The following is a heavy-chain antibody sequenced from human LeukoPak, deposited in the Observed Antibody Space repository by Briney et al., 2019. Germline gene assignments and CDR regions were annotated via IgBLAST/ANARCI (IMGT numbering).Heavy chain of an antibody. CDR1: GYTFTANY. J-gene: IGHJ3*02. Sequence: ASVKVSCKASGYTFTANYMHWVRQAPGQGLEWMGWINPNSGGTNYAQNFQGRVTMTRDTSIGTAYMELSRLTSDDTAVYYCASYFESSGYYAFDIWGQGTLVTVSS. CDR3: ASYFESSGYYAFDI. V-gene: IGHV1-2*02. CDR2: INPNSGGT. D-gene: IGHD3-22*01.